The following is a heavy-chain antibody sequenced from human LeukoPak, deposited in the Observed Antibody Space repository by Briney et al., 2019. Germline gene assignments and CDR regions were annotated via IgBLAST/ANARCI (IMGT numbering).Heavy chain of an antibody. Sequence: KTAETVSLTCTVSGGSVSSGRYYWSWIRRPPGKGLEWFGYICYRGSTNYNPSLKSRVTISVDTSNNQFSLKLSSVTAADTAVYYCARDGGYSYGYDYWGQGTLVTVPS. J-gene: IGHJ4*02. D-gene: IGHD5-18*01. CDR1: GGSVSSGRYY. V-gene: IGHV4-61*01. CDR2: ICYRGST. CDR3: ARDGGYSYGYDY.